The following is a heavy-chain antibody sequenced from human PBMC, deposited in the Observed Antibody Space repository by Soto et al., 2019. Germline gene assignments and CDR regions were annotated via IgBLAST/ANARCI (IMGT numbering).Heavy chain of an antibody. CDR3: ARDLWGYCGADCYPLDV. CDR2: MYNTGST. J-gene: IGHJ6*02. V-gene: IGHV4-59*01. CDR1: GGSISSYY. Sequence: SGTLSLTCTVSGGSISSYYWSWIRQPPGKGLEWIGYMYNTGSTIYNPSLKRRVTISVDTSKNQFSLKLNSVTAADTAVYYCARDLWGYCGADCYPLDVWGQGTMVT. D-gene: IGHD2-21*02.